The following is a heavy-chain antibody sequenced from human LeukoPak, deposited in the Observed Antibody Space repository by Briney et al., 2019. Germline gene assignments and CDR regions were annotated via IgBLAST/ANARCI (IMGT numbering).Heavy chain of an antibody. V-gene: IGHV3-48*01. CDR1: GFTFSSYS. CDR3: ARSRYNWNDWFDP. D-gene: IGHD1-1*01. CDR2: ISSSSSTI. J-gene: IGHJ5*02. Sequence: PGGSLRLSCAASGFTFSSYSMNWVRQAPGKGLEWVSYISSSSSTIYYADSAKGRFTISRDNAKNSLYLQMNSLRAEDTAVYYCARSRYNWNDWFDPWGQGTLVTVSS.